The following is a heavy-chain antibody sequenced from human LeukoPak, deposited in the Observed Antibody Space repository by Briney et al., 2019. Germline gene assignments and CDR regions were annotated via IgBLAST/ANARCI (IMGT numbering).Heavy chain of an antibody. CDR3: ARRGPYDFWSGYYRDAFDI. J-gene: IGHJ3*02. D-gene: IGHD3-3*01. CDR2: INHSGST. CDR1: GGSFSGYY. V-gene: IGHV4-34*01. Sequence: PSETLSLTCAVYGGSFSGYYWSWIRQPPGKGLERIGEINHSGSTNYNPSLKSRVTISVDTSKNQFSLKLSFWTAADTAVYYCARRGPYDFWSGYYRDAFDIWGQETMVSVSS.